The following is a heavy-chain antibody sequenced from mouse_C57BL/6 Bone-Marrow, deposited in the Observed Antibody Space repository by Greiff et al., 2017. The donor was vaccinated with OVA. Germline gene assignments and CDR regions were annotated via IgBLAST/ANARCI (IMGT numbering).Heavy chain of an antibody. CDR2: IYPGDGDT. J-gene: IGHJ2*01. CDR3: ARFENYYGSSYFDY. CDR1: GYAFSSSW. D-gene: IGHD1-1*01. Sequence: VQLQQSGPELVKPGASVKISCKASGYAFSSSWMNWVKQRPGKGLEWIGRIYPGDGDTNYNGKFKGKATLTADKSSSTAYMQLSSLTSEDSAVYFCARFENYYGSSYFDYWGQGTTLTVSS. V-gene: IGHV1-82*01.